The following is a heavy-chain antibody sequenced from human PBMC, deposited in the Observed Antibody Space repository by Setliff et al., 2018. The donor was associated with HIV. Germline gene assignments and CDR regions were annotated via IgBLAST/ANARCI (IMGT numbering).Heavy chain of an antibody. CDR3: TRDWRAYGLMGS. CDR2: IYFNLQT. D-gene: IGHD4-17*01. Sequence: PSETLSLTCAVSGASINSSNWWSWVRQPPGKGLEWIGEIYFNLQTNYNPAFKSRVSMGLDNAKHQFSLRLTSVTAADTAIYYCTRDWRAYGLMGSWGQGMLVTVSS. V-gene: IGHV4-4*02. J-gene: IGHJ5*02. CDR1: GASINSSNW.